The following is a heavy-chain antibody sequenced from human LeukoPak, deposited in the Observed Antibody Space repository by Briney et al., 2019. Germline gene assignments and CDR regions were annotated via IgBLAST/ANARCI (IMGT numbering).Heavy chain of an antibody. CDR3: ARESYYYDSSGYYNWFDP. Sequence: GGSLRLSCAASGFSLSNYGIHWVRQAPGKGLEWVAFIRYDGSNKYYADSVKGRFTISRDNSKNTLYLQMGSLRAEDMAVYYCARESYYYDSSGYYNWFDPWGQGTLVTVSS. V-gene: IGHV3-30*02. CDR2: IRYDGSNK. CDR1: GFSLSNYG. J-gene: IGHJ5*02. D-gene: IGHD3-22*01.